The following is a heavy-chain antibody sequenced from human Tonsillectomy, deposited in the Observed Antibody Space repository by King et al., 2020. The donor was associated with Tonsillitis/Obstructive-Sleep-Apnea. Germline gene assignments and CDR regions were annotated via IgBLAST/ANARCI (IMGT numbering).Heavy chain of an antibody. J-gene: IGHJ4*02. Sequence: VQLVESGGGLVQPGGSLRLSCAASGFTFNNYAIIWVRQAPGKGLEWVSAITNGGNTYYADSVKGRFTISRDNSKNTVYLQMNSLRAEDTAVYYCANDDLGWGQGTLVTVSS. CDR3: ANDDLG. CDR2: ITNGGNT. V-gene: IGHV3-23*04. CDR1: GFTFNNYA.